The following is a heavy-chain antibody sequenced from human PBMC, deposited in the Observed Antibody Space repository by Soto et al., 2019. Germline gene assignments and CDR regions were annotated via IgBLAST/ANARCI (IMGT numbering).Heavy chain of an antibody. CDR3: TTGQWLLSDGMDV. V-gene: IGHV3-15*07. D-gene: IGHD3-22*01. J-gene: IGHJ6*02. CDR1: GFTFSNAW. CDR2: IKSKTDGGTT. Sequence: GGSLRLSCAASGFTFSNAWMNWVRQAPGKGLEWVGRIKSKTDGGTTDYAAPVKGRFTISRGDSKNTLYLQMNSLKTEDTAVYYCTTGQWLLSDGMDVWGQGTTVTVSS.